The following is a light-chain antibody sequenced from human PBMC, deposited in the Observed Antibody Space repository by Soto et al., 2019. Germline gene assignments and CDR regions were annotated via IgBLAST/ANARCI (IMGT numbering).Light chain of an antibody. J-gene: IGKJ1*01. Sequence: EIVMTQSPATLSVSPGARATLSCRASQSVGSDLVWYRQKPGQAPRLLIYGASNRATGVPDRFSGSGSGTVFTLTISSLQPEDVATYYCQKYNSAPRTFGQGTKVDI. V-gene: IGKV3-15*01. CDR1: QSVGSD. CDR3: QKYNSAPRT. CDR2: GAS.